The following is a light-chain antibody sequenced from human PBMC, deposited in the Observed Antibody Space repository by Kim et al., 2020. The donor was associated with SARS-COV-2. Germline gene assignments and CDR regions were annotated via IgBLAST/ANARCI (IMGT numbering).Light chain of an antibody. CDR2: DVS. V-gene: IGKV3-15*01. Sequence: VSPGERATLSCRTSQSVSNNVAVYQQKPGQAPRLLIYDVSTRATDIPARFSGSGSGTDFSLTISSLQSEDFAVYYCQHYSNWPRTFGQGTKVDIK. J-gene: IGKJ1*01. CDR1: QSVSNN. CDR3: QHYSNWPRT.